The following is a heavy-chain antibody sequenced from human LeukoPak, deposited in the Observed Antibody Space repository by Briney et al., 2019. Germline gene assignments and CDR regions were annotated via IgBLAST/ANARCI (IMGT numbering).Heavy chain of an antibody. CDR3: ARTNTAMADLLSY. Sequence: GGSLRLSCAASGFTFSGYSMNWVRQAPGKGLEWVSYIRSSGSPIYYADSVKGRFTISRDNAKNSVYLKMNSLRAEDTAVYYCARTNTAMADLLSYWGQGTLVTVSS. CDR1: GFTFSGYS. CDR2: IRSSGSPI. D-gene: IGHD5-18*01. J-gene: IGHJ4*02. V-gene: IGHV3-48*01.